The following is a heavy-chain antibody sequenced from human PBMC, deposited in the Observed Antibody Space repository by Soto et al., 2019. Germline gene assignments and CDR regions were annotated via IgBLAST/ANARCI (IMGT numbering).Heavy chain of an antibody. V-gene: IGHV3-48*01. J-gene: IGHJ4*02. CDR2: ISSTSTTL. CDR3: VRDSGDYPDY. Sequence: EVQLVESGGGLVQPGESLRLSCVVSGFNFRAYSMNWVRQAPGKGLEWISYISSTSTTLYYADSVKGRFTISRDTDQKSLFLQMNSLRAEDTAVYYCVRDSGDYPDYWGQATQVTVSS. D-gene: IGHD4-17*01. CDR1: GFNFRAYS.